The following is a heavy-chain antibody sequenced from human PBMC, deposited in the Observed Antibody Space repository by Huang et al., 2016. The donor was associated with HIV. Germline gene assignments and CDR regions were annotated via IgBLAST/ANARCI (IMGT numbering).Heavy chain of an antibody. CDR3: ARQVDGFRSHFDF. D-gene: IGHD5-18*01. CDR1: GYGFSSYW. J-gene: IGHJ4*02. V-gene: IGHV5-51*01. CDR2: IYPRDSET. Sequence: EVLLVQSGAELKEPGESLKISCKASGYGFSSYWIGWVRQKPGKGLEWMGSIYPRDSETTYRPSFAGQVTISADKSTRTAYLQWESLKAPDTAIYFCARQVDGFRSHFDFWGQGTLVSVSS.